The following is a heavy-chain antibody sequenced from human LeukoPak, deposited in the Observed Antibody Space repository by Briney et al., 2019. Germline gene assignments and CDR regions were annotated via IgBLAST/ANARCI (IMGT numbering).Heavy chain of an antibody. CDR3: ARAYFPIAAAGYYYYYYMDV. D-gene: IGHD6-13*01. CDR1: GFTVSSNY. V-gene: IGHV3-66*02. J-gene: IGHJ6*03. CDR2: IYSGGST. Sequence: GGSLRPSCAASGFTVSSNYMSWVRQAPGKGLEWVSVIYSGGSTYYADSVKGRFTISRDNSKNTLYLQMNSLRAEDTAVYYCARAYFPIAAAGYYYYYYMDVWGKGTTVTVSS.